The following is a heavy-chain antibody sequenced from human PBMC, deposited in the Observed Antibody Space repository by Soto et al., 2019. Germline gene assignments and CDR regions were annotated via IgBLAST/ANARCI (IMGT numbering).Heavy chain of an antibody. V-gene: IGHV1-18*01. CDR1: GYSFTSYG. CDR3: ARGFDY. Sequence: ASVKVSCKASGYSFTSYGVTWVRQAPGQGLEWMGWINTFNGNTNYAQNLQGRVSMTTDTSTSTAYMELSSLRSEDTAVYYCARGFDYWGQGTLVTVSS. J-gene: IGHJ4*02. CDR2: INTFNGNT.